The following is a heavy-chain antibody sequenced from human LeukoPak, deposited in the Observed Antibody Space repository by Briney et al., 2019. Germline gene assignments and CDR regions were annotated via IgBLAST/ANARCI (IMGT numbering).Heavy chain of an antibody. J-gene: IGHJ4*02. CDR2: INSDGSST. CDR3: ARDTDTVTTILDY. CDR1: GFTFSSYC. D-gene: IGHD4-17*01. Sequence: GGSLRLSCAASGFTFSSYCMHWVRQAPGKGLLWVSRINSDGSSTSYADSVKGRFTISRDNAKNTLYLQMNSLRAEDTAVYYCARDTDTVTTILDYWGQGTLVTVSS. V-gene: IGHV3-74*01.